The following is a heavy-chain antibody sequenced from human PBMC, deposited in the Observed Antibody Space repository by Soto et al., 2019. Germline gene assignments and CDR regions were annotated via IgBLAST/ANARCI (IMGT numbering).Heavy chain of an antibody. CDR3: AKGKQKRYEMPF. CDR2: INSDGSST. CDR1: GFTFSNHW. V-gene: IGHV3-74*01. Sequence: GGSLRLSCAAAGFTFSNHWMHWVRQAPGKGLVWVSRINSDGSSTFFADSVRGRFTISRDNAKNTVYLQMNSLRGEDTAVYYSAKGKQKRYEMPFGGQGASFAFSS. J-gene: IGHJ4*01. D-gene: IGHD5-12*01.